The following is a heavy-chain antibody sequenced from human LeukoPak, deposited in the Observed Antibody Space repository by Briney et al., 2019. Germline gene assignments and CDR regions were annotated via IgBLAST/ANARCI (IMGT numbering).Heavy chain of an antibody. J-gene: IGHJ3*02. CDR2: ISSSSRYI. Sequence: GGSLRLSCAASGFVFSDYNINWVRQAPGKGLEWVAFISSSSRYIYYADSLQGRVAISRDNAKNSLSLQINSLRAEDTAVYYCARIFLYYSNGFDIWGQGTMVTVSS. CDR1: GFVFSDYN. D-gene: IGHD3-10*01. V-gene: IGHV3-21*04. CDR3: ARIFLYYSNGFDI.